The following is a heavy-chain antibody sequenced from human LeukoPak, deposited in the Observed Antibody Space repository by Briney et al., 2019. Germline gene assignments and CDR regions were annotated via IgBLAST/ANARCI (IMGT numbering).Heavy chain of an antibody. CDR1: GFTFSSYS. V-gene: IGHV3-21*01. J-gene: IGHJ6*02. Sequence: GGSLRLSCAASGFTFSSYSMNWVRQAPGKGLEWVSSISSSSSYIYYADSVKGRFTISRDNAKNSLCLQMNSLRAEDTAVYYCARVRSAADNHYYYGMDVWGQGTTVTVSS. CDR2: ISSSSSYI. CDR3: ARVRSAADNHYYYGMDV. D-gene: IGHD6-25*01.